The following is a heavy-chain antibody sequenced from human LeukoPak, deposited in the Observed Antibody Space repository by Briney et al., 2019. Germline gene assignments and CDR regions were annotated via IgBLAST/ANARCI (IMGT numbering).Heavy chain of an antibody. V-gene: IGHV3-7*01. CDR2: IKQDGSEK. CDR3: AKVFQRFTYYYGMDV. CDR1: GFTFSSYW. D-gene: IGHD2-21*01. Sequence: GGSLRLSCAASGFTFSSYWMSWVRQAPGKGLEWVANIKQDGSEKYYVDSVKGRFTISRDNSKNTLYLQMNSLRAEDTAVYYCAKVFQRFTYYYGMDVWGQGTTVTVSS. J-gene: IGHJ6*02.